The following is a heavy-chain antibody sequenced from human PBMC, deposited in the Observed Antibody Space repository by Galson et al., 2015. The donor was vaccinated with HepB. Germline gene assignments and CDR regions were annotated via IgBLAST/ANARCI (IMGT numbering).Heavy chain of an antibody. J-gene: IGHJ5*01. V-gene: IGHV3-23*01. D-gene: IGHD5-24*01. Sequence: SLRLSCAASGFTSSNYAMSWVRQAPGQGLEWVSHISGPGSSTYYADSVKGRVTISRDNSKNTLSLQMNSLRADDTAVYYCARDGYNFIPFDSWGQGTLVTVSS. CDR3: ARDGYNFIPFDS. CDR2: ISGPGSST. CDR1: GFTSSNYA.